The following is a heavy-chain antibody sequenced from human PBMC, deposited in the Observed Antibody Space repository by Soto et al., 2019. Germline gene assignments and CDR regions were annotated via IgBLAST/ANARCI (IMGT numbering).Heavy chain of an antibody. J-gene: IGHJ4*02. CDR3: AKELGTLLTFDY. V-gene: IGHV3-30*18. D-gene: IGHD1-1*01. CDR1: GFTFSSYG. CDR2: ISYDGSNK. Sequence: GGSLSLSCAASGFTFSSYGMHWVRQAPGKGLEWVAVISYDGSNKYYADSVKGRFTISRDNSKNTLYLQMNSLRAEDTAVYYCAKELGTLLTFDYWGQGTLVTVSS.